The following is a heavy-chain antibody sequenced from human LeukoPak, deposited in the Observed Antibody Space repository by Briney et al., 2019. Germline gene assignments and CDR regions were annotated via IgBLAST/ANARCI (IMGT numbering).Heavy chain of an antibody. CDR2: INPNTGAT. CDR1: GYTFTGYY. D-gene: IGHD2-21*02. Sequence: ASVKVSCKASGYTFTGYYMHWVRQAPGQGLEWMGWINPNTGATNYAQKFQGRVTMTRDTSVSTVHMELSRLRSDDTAVFYCARVGCGGDCPFDYWGQGTLVTVSS. V-gene: IGHV1-2*02. J-gene: IGHJ4*02. CDR3: ARVGCGGDCPFDY.